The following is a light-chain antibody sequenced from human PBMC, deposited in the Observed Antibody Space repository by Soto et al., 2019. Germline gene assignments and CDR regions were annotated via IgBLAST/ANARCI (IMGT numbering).Light chain of an antibody. CDR2: AAS. V-gene: IGKV1-6*01. CDR1: QNIRND. CDR3: LQDYNYPRT. Sequence: AIQMTQSPSSLSASVGDRVTITCRASQNIRNDLGWYQQKPGKAPKVLIYAASSLQSGVPSRFSGSGSGTDFPLAISSLQPEDSATYYCLQDYNYPRTFGQGTKVEIK. J-gene: IGKJ1*01.